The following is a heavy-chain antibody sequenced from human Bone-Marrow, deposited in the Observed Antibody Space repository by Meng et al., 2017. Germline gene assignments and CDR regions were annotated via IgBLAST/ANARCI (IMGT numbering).Heavy chain of an antibody. J-gene: IGHJ2*01. D-gene: IGHD2-15*01. Sequence: GHPRALGPVLGTPSRPRSPLGTVSVGSINCGGNYWSWIRQHSGKGLECIGYIYYSGHNYYNPSLKRLVTISVDTSKNQFSLKLSSVTAADTAVYYCARVGRCETYFDLWGPGTLVTVSS. V-gene: IGHV4-31*01. CDR3: ARVGRCETYFDL. CDR1: VGSINCGGNY. CDR2: IYYSGHN.